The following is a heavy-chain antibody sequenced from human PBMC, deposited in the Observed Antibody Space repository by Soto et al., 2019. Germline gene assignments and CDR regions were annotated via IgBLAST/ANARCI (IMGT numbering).Heavy chain of an antibody. J-gene: IGHJ1*01. Sequence: GGSLRLSCAASGFTVSSNYMSWVRQAPGKGLEWVSVIYSGGSTYYADSVKGRFTISRDNSKNTLYLQMNSLRAEDTAVYYCAIGANYYDSSGYYLGYLQHWGQGTRVTVSS. CDR2: IYSGGST. V-gene: IGHV3-53*01. CDR1: GFTVSSNY. CDR3: AIGANYYDSSGYYLGYLQH. D-gene: IGHD3-22*01.